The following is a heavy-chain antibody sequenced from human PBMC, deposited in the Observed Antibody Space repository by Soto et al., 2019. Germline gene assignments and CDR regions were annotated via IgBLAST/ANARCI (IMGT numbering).Heavy chain of an antibody. CDR1: GFTFSDFY. CDR2: ISGGGRTI. Sequence: QVQLVESGGGLVKPGGSLRLSCAASGFTFSDFYMNWIRQAPGKGLEWLSYISGGGRTIYYADSVKGRFTISRDNAKNSLFVQMNSLRDEDTALYYCARLLGGGSSPYYYFGMDVWGQGTTVTVSS. V-gene: IGHV3-11*04. D-gene: IGHD6-13*01. J-gene: IGHJ6*02. CDR3: ARLLGGGSSPYYYFGMDV.